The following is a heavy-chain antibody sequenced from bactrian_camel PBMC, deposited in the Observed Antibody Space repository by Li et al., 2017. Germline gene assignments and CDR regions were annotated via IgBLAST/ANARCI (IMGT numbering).Heavy chain of an antibody. CDR1: EDISTFFV. J-gene: IGHJ4*01. CDR2: MHSPGSE. CDR3: ASTACDY. Sequence: SVQAGGSLKLSCVASEDISTFFVGWFRQVPGKGREAIAIMHSPGSETYADSVKGRAAISQDKAKNTAYLQMNSLKPEDTAVYYCASTACDYWGQGTQVTVS. V-gene: IGHV3S53*01.